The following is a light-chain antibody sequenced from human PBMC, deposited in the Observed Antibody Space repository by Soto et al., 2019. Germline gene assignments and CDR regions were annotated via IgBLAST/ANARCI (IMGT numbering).Light chain of an antibody. Sequence: IQMTQSPSSLSASVGDTVTITCRASQIISNYLTWYQHKPGKAPKXLIYSATVLQSGVPSRFSGSGSGTDGTLTISSLKPEDAATYYCQQTYTIPWTFCQGTKVDNK. CDR1: QIISNY. J-gene: IGKJ1*01. V-gene: IGKV1-39*01. CDR3: QQTYTIPWT. CDR2: SAT.